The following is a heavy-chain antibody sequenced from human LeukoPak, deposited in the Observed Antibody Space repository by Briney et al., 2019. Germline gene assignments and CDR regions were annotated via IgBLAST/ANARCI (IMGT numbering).Heavy chain of an antibody. D-gene: IGHD3-3*01. J-gene: IGHJ4*02. Sequence: ASVKVSFKASGYTFTGYYMHWVRQAPGQGLEWMGRINPNSGGTNYAQKFQGRVTMTRDTSISTAYMELSRLRSDDTAVYYCARDPGPTYDFWSGPPDYWGQGTLVTVS. CDR3: ARDPGPTYDFWSGPPDY. V-gene: IGHV1-2*06. CDR2: INPNSGGT. CDR1: GYTFTGYY.